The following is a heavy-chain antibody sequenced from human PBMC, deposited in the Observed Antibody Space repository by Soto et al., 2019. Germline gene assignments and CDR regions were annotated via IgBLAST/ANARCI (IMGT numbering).Heavy chain of an antibody. D-gene: IGHD3-22*01. J-gene: IGHJ1*01. Sequence: PSETLSLTCAVYGGSFSGYYWSWIRQPPGKGLEWIGEINHSGSTNYNPSLKSRVTISVDTSKNQFSLKLSSVTAADTAVYYCARGCAYYYDSSGLKSRQDTEYFQHWGQGTLVTVCS. CDR2: INHSGST. CDR1: GGSFSGYY. V-gene: IGHV4-34*01. CDR3: ARGCAYYYDSSGLKSRQDTEYFQH.